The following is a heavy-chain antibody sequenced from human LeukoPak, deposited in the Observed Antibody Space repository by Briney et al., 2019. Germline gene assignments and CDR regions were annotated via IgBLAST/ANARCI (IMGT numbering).Heavy chain of an antibody. V-gene: IGHV1-8*01. Sequence: SASEEVSCKASGYTFTSYDIKWVRQATGQGLEWMGWMNPNRGNTGYAQKFQGRVTMTRNTSISTAYMELSSLRSEDTAVYYCARGHGRLRPSGVNYYYMDVWGKGTTVTVSS. CDR3: ARGHGRLRPSGVNYYYMDV. J-gene: IGHJ6*03. D-gene: IGHD1-26*01. CDR1: GYTFTSYD. CDR2: MNPNRGNT.